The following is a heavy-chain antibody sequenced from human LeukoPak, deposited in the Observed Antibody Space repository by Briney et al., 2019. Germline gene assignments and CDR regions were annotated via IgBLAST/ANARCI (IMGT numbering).Heavy chain of an antibody. CDR3: ANDLSSAITSALVLDV. V-gene: IGHV3-9*01. CDR1: GFTFDDYA. J-gene: IGHJ6*02. CDR2: ITWNRDNI. D-gene: IGHD3-22*01. Sequence: GGSLRLSYTVSGFTFDDYAMHWARHTPGKGLEWVAGITWNRDNIGYGDSVKGRFTISRDNVKNVLYLQMNSLRPEDTALYYCANDLSSAITSALVLDVWGQGTTVTVS.